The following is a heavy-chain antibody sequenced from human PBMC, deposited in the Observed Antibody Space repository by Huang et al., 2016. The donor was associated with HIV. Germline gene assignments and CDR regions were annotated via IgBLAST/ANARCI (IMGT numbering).Heavy chain of an antibody. CDR3: AKGGSAAAVLDF. J-gene: IGHJ4*02. D-gene: IGHD6-13*01. CDR2: ISDDAKTK. Sequence: QVQLVESGGGVVQPGRSLRISWAASGFTFSSYGMHWVRQAPGKGLGWVAVISDDAKTKYYADSVKCRFSISRDNSKTTVYLQLNSLRLEDTAVYYCAKGGSAAAVLDFWGQGTLVTVSS. V-gene: IGHV3-30*18. CDR1: GFTFSSYG.